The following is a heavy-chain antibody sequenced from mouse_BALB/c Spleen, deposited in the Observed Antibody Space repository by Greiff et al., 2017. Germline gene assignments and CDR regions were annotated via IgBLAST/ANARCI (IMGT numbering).Heavy chain of an antibody. CDR1: GYSITSDYA. J-gene: IGHJ1*01. CDR2: ISYSGST. D-gene: IGHD2-14*01. CDR3: ARSRVQDWYFDV. Sequence: EVQLQQSGPGLVKPSQSLSLTCTVTGYSITSDYAWNWIRQFPGNKLEWMGYISYSGSTSYNPSLKSRISITRDTSKNQFFLQLNSVTTEDTATYYCARSRVQDWYFDVWGAGTTVTVSS. V-gene: IGHV3-2*02.